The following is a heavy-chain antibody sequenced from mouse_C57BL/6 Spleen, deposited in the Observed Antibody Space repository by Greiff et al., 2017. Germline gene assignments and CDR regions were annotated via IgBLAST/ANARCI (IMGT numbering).Heavy chain of an antibody. Sequence: QVQLQQSGPELVKPGASVKISCKASGYAFSSSWMNWVKQRPGKGLEWIGRIYPGDGDTNYNGKFKGKATLTADKSSSTAYMQLSSLTSEDSAVYFCANSHGKGAMDYWGQGTSVTVSS. CDR2: IYPGDGDT. D-gene: IGHD2-1*01. J-gene: IGHJ4*01. CDR1: GYAFSSSW. CDR3: ANSHGKGAMDY. V-gene: IGHV1-82*01.